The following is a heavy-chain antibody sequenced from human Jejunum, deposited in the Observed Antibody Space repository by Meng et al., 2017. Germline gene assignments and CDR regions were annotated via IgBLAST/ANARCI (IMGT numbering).Heavy chain of an antibody. CDR2: IHHSGDT. V-gene: IGHV4-59*02. CDR1: GGSVISSY. CDR3: ARWGETSVTSVRAYDV. J-gene: IGHJ3*01. D-gene: IGHD2-21*01. Sequence: SETLSLTCTVSGGSVISSYWNWVRQSPDKGLEWIGYIHHSGDTKKNPSLKSRVTMSVDTSKNQFFLSLSSVIAADTAVYYCARWGETSVTSVRAYDVLGQGTLVTVSS.